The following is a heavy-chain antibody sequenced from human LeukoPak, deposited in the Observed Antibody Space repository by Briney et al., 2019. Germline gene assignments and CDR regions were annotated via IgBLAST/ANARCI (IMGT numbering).Heavy chain of an antibody. CDR2: ISGSGGST. CDR3: AKDRMDPVNY. D-gene: IGHD2-2*03. J-gene: IGHJ4*02. V-gene: IGHV3-23*01. CDR1: GFTFSTYG. Sequence: PGGSLRLSCVASGFTFSTYGMSWVRQAPGKGLEWVSAISGSGGSTYYADSVKGRFTISRDNSKNTLYLQMNSLRAEDTALYYCAKDRMDPVNYWGQGTLVTVSS.